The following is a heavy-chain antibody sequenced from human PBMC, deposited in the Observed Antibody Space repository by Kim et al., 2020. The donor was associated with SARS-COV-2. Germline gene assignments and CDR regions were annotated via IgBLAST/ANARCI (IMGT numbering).Heavy chain of an antibody. D-gene: IGHD4-17*01. Sequence: GGSLRLSCAASGFIFSNYGMNWVRQAPGKGLEWVAVIWYDGSNKYYADSVKGRFTISRDNSKNTLYLQMNSLRAEDTAVYYCAKAPADGDYYYWGQGTLVTLSS. J-gene: IGHJ4*02. V-gene: IGHV3-33*06. CDR2: IWYDGSNK. CDR1: GFIFSNYG. CDR3: AKAPADGDYYY.